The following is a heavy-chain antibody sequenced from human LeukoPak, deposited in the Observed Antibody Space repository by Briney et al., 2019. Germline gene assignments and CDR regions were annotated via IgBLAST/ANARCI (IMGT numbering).Heavy chain of an antibody. CDR2: IYYSGST. V-gene: IGHV4-4*02. CDR3: ARGSGSYPYGMDV. CDR1: GGSISSNNW. D-gene: IGHD3-10*01. J-gene: IGHJ6*02. Sequence: SGTLSLTCAVSGGSISSNNWWSWVRQPPGKGLEWIGSIYYSGSTYYNPSLKSRVTISVDTSENQFSLKLSSVTAADTAVYYCARGSGSYPYGMDVWGQGTTVTVSS.